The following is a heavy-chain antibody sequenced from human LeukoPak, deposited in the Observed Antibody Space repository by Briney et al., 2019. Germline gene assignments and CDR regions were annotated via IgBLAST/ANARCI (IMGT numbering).Heavy chain of an antibody. D-gene: IGHD3-10*01. CDR1: GFTIDNYA. Sequence: GGSLRLSCAASGFTIDNYAMNWVRQAPGKGLEWVSYISGGGAKRHYSDSVKGRFTISRDNAKSTLYLQMNSLRAGDTAVYYCVRASGSGSHYPFDYWGQGTLVTVSS. CDR3: VRASGSGSHYPFDY. J-gene: IGHJ4*02. V-gene: IGHV3-23*01. CDR2: ISGGGAKR.